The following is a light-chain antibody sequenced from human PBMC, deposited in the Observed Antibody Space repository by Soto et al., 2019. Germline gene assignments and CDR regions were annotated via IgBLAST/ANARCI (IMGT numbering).Light chain of an antibody. V-gene: IGKV3-20*01. Sequence: EIVLTQSPGTLSLSPGERATLSCRASQNLVMNSLTGYQQQPGQAPRVLFYYASMRATGIPDRFSASASGTAFTLTISRLEPEDFAVYYCQQFGCSPRTFGQGTKVEIK. J-gene: IGKJ1*01. CDR2: YAS. CDR1: QNLVMNS. CDR3: QQFGCSPRT.